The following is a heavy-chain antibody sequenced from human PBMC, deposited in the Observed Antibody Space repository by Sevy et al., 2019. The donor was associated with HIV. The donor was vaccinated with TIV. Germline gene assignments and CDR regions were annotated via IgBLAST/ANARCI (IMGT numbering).Heavy chain of an antibody. Sequence: SETLSLTCTGSGGSITSYYWSWIRQPPGKGLEWIGSIYYSGSTNYNPSLKSRVTISVDTSKNQFSLKLSSVTAADTAVYYCARSPSYGSGSYSFHPVDYWGQEPWSPSPQ. J-gene: IGHJ4*01. CDR2: IYYSGST. D-gene: IGHD3-10*01. V-gene: IGHV4-59*01. CDR1: GGSITSYY. CDR3: ARSPSYGSGSYSFHPVDY.